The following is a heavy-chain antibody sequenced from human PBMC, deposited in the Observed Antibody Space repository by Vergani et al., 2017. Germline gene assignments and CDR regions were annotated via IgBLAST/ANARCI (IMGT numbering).Heavy chain of an antibody. CDR3: ARVGVVRGVSYYYYYYGMDV. Sequence: QVQLQESGPGLVKPSQTLSLTCTVSGGSISSGDYYWSWIRQPPGNGLEWIGYIYYSGSTYYTPSLKSRVTISVDTSKNQFSLKLSSVTAADTAVYYCARVGVVRGVSYYYYYYGMDVWGQGTTVTVSS. V-gene: IGHV4-30-4*08. CDR2: IYYSGST. J-gene: IGHJ6*02. D-gene: IGHD3-10*01. CDR1: GGSISSGDYY.